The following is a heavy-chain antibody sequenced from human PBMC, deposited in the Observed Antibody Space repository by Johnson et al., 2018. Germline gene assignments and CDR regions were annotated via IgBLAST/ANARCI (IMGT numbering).Heavy chain of an antibody. V-gene: IGHV1-8*01. CDR2: IDPNSGHT. D-gene: IGHD2-2*01. Sequence: QVQLVQSGAAVKEPGASVKVSCKASGYTLKNYDVNWVRQATGQGLEWMGSIDPNSGHTDYARQFEGRTTMTSNTSIGTTYMELSSLRSEDTAIYYWARRHCTTTSCSYYYYYMDVWGKGTTVTVSS. CDR3: ARRHCTTTSCSYYYYYMDV. CDR1: GYTLKNYD. J-gene: IGHJ6*03.